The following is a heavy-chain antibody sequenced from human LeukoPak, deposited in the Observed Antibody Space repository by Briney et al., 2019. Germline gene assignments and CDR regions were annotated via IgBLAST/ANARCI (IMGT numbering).Heavy chain of an antibody. Sequence: PGGSLRLSCAASGLTFSSDGMSWVRQAPGKGLEWVSVISGSGRNTYYADSVKGRFTISRDNSKNALYLQMNSLGAEDTAVYYCAKSIEGVVRGTYYYSYMDVWGKGTTVTVSS. CDR3: AKSIEGVVRGTYYYSYMDV. CDR2: ISGSGRNT. D-gene: IGHD3-3*01. V-gene: IGHV3-23*01. CDR1: GLTFSSDG. J-gene: IGHJ6*03.